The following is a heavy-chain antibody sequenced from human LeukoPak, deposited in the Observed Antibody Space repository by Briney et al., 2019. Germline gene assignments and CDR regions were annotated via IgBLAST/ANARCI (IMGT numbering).Heavy chain of an antibody. CDR1: GYTFTSYG. D-gene: IGHD4-11*01. CDR2: ISAYNGNT. Sequence: ASVKVSCKASGYTFTSYGISWVRQAPGQGLEWMGWISAYNGNTNYAQKLQGRVTMTTDTSTSTAYMELRSLRSDDTAVYYCARAEWGLQTYYMDVWGKGTTVTVSS. CDR3: ARAEWGLQTYYMDV. V-gene: IGHV1-18*01. J-gene: IGHJ6*03.